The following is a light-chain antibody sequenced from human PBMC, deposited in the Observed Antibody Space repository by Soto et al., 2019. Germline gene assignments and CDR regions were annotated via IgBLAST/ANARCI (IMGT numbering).Light chain of an antibody. CDR1: HSIYNF. J-gene: IGKJ4*01. CDR2: DAY. V-gene: IGKV3-11*01. CDR3: QQRSNWPTT. Sequence: EIVLTQSPATLSLSPGERATLSCRAGHSIYNFLAWYQQKPGQSPRLLIYDAYYRATGIPARFSGSGSGTAFTLTISSLEAEDFAVYYCQQRSNWPTTFGGGTKVEIK.